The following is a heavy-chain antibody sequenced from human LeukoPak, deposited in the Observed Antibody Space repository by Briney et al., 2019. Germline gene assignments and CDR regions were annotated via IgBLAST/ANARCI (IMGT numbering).Heavy chain of an antibody. J-gene: IGHJ1*01. D-gene: IGHD2-21*02. V-gene: IGHV3-7*01. CDR3: TSWGDTTAEYFQR. Sequence: GGSLRLSCAASGFTVSSNYMSWVRQAPGKGLEWVAHINPDGRDTYYVDSVKGRFTISRDNAQNSMYLQVNSLRVEDTAVYYCTSWGDTTAEYFQRWGQGTLVTVSS. CDR2: INPDGRDT. CDR1: GFTVSSNY.